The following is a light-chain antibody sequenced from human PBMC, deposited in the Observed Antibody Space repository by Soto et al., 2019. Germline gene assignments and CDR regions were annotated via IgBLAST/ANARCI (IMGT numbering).Light chain of an antibody. J-gene: IGLJ2*01. V-gene: IGLV2-23*01. CDR2: EGS. Sequence: QSALTQPASVSGSPGQSITISCTGTSSDVGRYNLVSWYQHHPGKAPKLMIYEGSNRPSGVSARFSGSKSGNTASLTISGLQAEDEADYYCSSYAGAVVFGGGTK. CDR1: SSDVGRYNL. CDR3: SSYAGAVV.